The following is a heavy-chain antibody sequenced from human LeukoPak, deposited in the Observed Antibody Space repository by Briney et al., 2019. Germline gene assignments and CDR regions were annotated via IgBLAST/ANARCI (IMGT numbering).Heavy chain of an antibody. D-gene: IGHD3-22*01. J-gene: IGHJ4*02. CDR2: IYYSGST. CDR1: GGSISSGGYY. CDR3: ATQTIPYYYDSSRFDY. V-gene: IGHV4-31*03. Sequence: PSETLSLTCTVSGGSISSGGYYWSWIRQHPGKGLEWIGYIYYSGSTYYNPSLKSRVTISVDTSKNQFSLKLSSVTAADTAVYYCATQTIPYYYDSSRFDYWGQGTLVTVSS.